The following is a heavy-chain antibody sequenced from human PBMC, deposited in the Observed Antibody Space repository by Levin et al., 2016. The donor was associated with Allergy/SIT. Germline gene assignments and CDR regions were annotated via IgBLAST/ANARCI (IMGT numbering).Heavy chain of an antibody. D-gene: IGHD3-16*02. Sequence: VRQMPGKGLEWIGEINHSGSTNYNPSLKSRVTISVDTSKNQFSLKLSSVTAADTAVYYCARTGYDYVWGSYRYFDYWGQGTLVTVSS. V-gene: IGHV4-34*01. CDR2: INHSGST. CDR3: ARTGYDYVWGSYRYFDY. J-gene: IGHJ4*02.